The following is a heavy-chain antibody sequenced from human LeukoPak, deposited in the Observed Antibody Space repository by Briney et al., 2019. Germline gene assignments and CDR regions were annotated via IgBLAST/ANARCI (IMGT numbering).Heavy chain of an antibody. V-gene: IGHV4-61*01. CDR3: ARVPLKDYFDY. Sequence: SETLSLTCTVSGYSISSGYYWSWIRQPPGKGLEWIGYIYYSGSTNYNPSLKSRVTISVDTSKNQFSLKLSSVTAADTAVYYCARVPLKDYFDYWGQGTLVTVSS. CDR2: IYYSGST. J-gene: IGHJ4*02. CDR1: GYSISSGYY.